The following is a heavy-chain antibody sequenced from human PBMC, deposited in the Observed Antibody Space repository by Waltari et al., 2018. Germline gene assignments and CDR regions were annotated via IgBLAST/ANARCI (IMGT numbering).Heavy chain of an antibody. D-gene: IGHD3-22*01. CDR2: IIPILGIA. J-gene: IGHJ3*02. Sequence: QVQLVQSGAEVKKPGSSVTVSCKASGGTFSSYTISWVRQAPGQGLEWMGRIIPILGIANYAQKFQGRVTITADKSTSTAYMELSSLRSEDTAVYYCARVTARDSSGYYSLSAFDIWGQGTMVTVSS. CDR3: ARVTARDSSGYYSLSAFDI. CDR1: GGTFSSYT. V-gene: IGHV1-69*02.